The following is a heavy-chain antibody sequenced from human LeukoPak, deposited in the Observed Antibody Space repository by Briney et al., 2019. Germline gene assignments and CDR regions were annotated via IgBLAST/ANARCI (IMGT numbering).Heavy chain of an antibody. CDR1: GFTFSDSG. J-gene: IGHJ4*02. V-gene: IGHV3-73*01. CDR3: ATFPSGSYSAY. D-gene: IGHD1-26*01. CDR2: IRSKADSYAT. Sequence: GGSLRLSCAASGFTFSDSGMHWVRQASGKGLEWVVHIRSKADSYATVYAASVKGRFTIIRDDSENAAYLQMNSLKTEDTAVYYCATFPSGSYSAYWGQGTLVTVSS.